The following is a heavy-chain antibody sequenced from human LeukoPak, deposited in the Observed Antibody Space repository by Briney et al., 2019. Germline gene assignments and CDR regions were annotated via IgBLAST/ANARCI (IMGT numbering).Heavy chain of an antibody. Sequence: GGSLRLSCAASRFTFSSYAMSGVRQAPGKGLEWVSAIGGSGSATYLADSVKGRFTISRDNSKNTLYLEMNSLRAEDTAVYYSASTLYCSSTSCSGAYNWFDAWGQATLVTVSS. V-gene: IGHV3-23*01. CDR3: ASTLYCSSTSCSGAYNWFDA. CDR2: IGGSGSAT. J-gene: IGHJ5*02. CDR1: RFTFSSYA. D-gene: IGHD2-2*01.